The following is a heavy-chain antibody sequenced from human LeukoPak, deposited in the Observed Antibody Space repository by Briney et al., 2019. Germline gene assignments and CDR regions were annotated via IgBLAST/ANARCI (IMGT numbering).Heavy chain of an antibody. V-gene: IGHV3-74*01. CDR2: INGDGSET. CDR3: VRVTEN. CDR1: GFTFNNFY. Sequence: GGSLRLSCEASGFTFNNFYMHWARHAPWEGLVWVARINGDGSETNYADSVKGRFTISRDNAKKKLNLQMNSLRAEDTAVYYCVRVTENWGQGTLVTVSS. J-gene: IGHJ1*01.